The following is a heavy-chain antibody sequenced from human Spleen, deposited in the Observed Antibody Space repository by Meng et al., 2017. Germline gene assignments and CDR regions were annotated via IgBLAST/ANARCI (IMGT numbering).Heavy chain of an antibody. J-gene: IGHJ6*02. V-gene: IGHV1-2*02. CDR1: GYTFTGYY. D-gene: IGHD4-17*01. Sequence: ASVKVSCKASGYTFTGYYMHWVRQAPGQGLEWMGWINPNSGGTNYAQKFQGRVTMTRDTSISTAYMELSRLRSDDTAVYYCARVPPNYGDYGMDVWGQGTTVTVSS. CDR2: INPNSGGT. CDR3: ARVPPNYGDYGMDV.